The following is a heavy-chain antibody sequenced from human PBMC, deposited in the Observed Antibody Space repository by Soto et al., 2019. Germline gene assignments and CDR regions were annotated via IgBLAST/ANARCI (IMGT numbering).Heavy chain of an antibody. CDR1: GYTFTSYG. Sequence: GQLVQSGAEVKKPGATVKFSCKASGYTFTSYGISWVPQAPGQGLEWIGWIRAYNGNTNYAQKPQGRVTMTPDTTTSTAHLGLRSRMSADTAVDYCAGERAYGEYYSGYWGQGTLVTVSS. CDR3: AGERAYGEYYSGY. D-gene: IGHD4-17*01. CDR2: IRAYNGNT. J-gene: IGHJ4*02. V-gene: IGHV1-18*01.